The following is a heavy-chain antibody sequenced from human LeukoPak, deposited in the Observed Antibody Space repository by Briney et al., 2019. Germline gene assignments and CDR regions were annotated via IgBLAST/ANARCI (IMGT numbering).Heavy chain of an antibody. J-gene: IGHJ4*02. CDR2: TSSSGSTI. CDR1: GFTFSSYE. V-gene: IGHV3-48*03. D-gene: IGHD3-10*01. Sequence: GGSLRLSCAASGFTFSSYEMNWVRQAPGKGLGWVSYTSSSGSTIYYADSVKGRFTISRDNAKNSLYLQMNSLGAEDTAVYYCARVGAGSYYKATDYWGQGTLVTVSS. CDR3: ARVGAGSYYKATDY.